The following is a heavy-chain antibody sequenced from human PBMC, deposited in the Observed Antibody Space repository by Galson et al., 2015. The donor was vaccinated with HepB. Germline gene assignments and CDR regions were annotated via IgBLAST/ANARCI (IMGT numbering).Heavy chain of an antibody. Sequence: SLRLSCATSGFTFSAFGMHWVRQAPGKGLEWVAFIRYDGSNDYYAHSVWGRFTISRDNSKNTLHLQMSSLRAEDTAVYYCAKDHSNDILTTYRTYYYGMDVWGQGTTVTVSS. CDR2: IRYDGSND. D-gene: IGHD3-9*01. V-gene: IGHV3-30*02. CDR3: AKDHSNDILTTYRTYYYGMDV. CDR1: GFTFSAFG. J-gene: IGHJ6*02.